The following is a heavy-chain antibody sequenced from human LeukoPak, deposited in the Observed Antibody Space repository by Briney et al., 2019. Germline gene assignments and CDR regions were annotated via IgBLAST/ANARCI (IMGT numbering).Heavy chain of an antibody. CDR1: GYTFTSYG. D-gene: IGHD3-10*01. V-gene: IGHV1-18*04. Sequence: GASVKVSCKASGYTFTSYGISWVRQAPGQGLEWMGWISAYNGNTNYAQKLQGRVTMTTDTSTSTAYMELRSLRSDDTAVYYCARHIVRGVIITSEIDYWGQGTPVTVSS. J-gene: IGHJ4*02. CDR2: ISAYNGNT. CDR3: ARHIVRGVIITSEIDY.